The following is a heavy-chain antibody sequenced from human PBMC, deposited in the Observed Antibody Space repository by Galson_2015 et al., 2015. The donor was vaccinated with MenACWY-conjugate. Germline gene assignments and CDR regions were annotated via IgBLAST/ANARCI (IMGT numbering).Heavy chain of an antibody. CDR2: IKYDGSKQ. V-gene: IGHV3-7*01. D-gene: IGHD3-3*02. CDR1: GFTFSTYW. CDR3: VRPIMTFVAVRSLDN. J-gene: IGHJ4*02. Sequence: SLRLSCAASGFTFSTYWMTWVRQAPGKGLEWVACIKYDGSKQYYGDSVRGRFTISRDDAENSVFLQMNSLRPEDTAVYFCVRPIMTFVAVRSLDNWGQGTVVTVSS.